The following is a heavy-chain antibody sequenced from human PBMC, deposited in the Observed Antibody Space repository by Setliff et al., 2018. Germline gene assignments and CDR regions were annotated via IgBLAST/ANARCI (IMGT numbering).Heavy chain of an antibody. D-gene: IGHD3-16*02. CDR3: ARASRFATIVWKGDYYMDV. CDR2: INTNTGNP. J-gene: IGHJ6*03. CDR1: GYTFTTYA. V-gene: IGHV7-4-1*02. Sequence: ASVKVSCKASGYTFTTYAMGWMRQAPGQGLEWMGWINTNTGNPSYAQGFTGRFVFSLDTSVSTACLQISSLKPEDTAMYYCARASRFATIVWKGDYYMDVWGKGTTVTVSS.